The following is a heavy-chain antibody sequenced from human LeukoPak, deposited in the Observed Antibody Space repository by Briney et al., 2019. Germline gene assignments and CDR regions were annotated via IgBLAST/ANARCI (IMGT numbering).Heavy chain of an antibody. CDR1: GGTFSSYA. J-gene: IGHJ6*04. CDR2: IIPIFGTA. D-gene: IGHD2-2*01. V-gene: IGHV1-69*13. CDR3: ARARCSSTSCYSQYYGMDV. Sequence: SVKVSCKASGGTFSSYAISWVRQAPGEGLEWMGGIIPIFGTANYAQKFQGRVTITADESTSTAYMELSSLRSEDTAVYYCARARCSSTSCYSQYYGMDVWGKGTTVTVSS.